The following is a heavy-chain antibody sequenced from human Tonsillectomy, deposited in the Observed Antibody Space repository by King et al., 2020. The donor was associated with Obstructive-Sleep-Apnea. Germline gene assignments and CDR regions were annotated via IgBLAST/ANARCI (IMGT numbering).Heavy chain of an antibody. Sequence: QLVQSGGGLVQPGGSLRLSCAASGFTFSSYDMHWVRQATGKGLEWVSAIGTASDPYYPGSVKGRFTISRENAKNSLYLQMNSLRAGDTAVYYCARASPGVRGVIPNYYYYGMDVWGQGTTVTVSS. CDR3: ARASPGVRGVIPNYYYYGMDV. CDR2: IGTASDP. J-gene: IGHJ6*02. D-gene: IGHD3-10*01. CDR1: GFTFSSYD. V-gene: IGHV3-13*05.